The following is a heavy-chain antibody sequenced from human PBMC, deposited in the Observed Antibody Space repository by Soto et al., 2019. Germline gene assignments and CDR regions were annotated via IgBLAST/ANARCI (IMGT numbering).Heavy chain of an antibody. CDR1: GFTFSSYS. Sequence: LRLSCAASGFTFSSYSMNWVRQAPGKGLEWVSSISSSSSYIYYADSVKGRFTISRDNAKNSLYLQMNSLRAEDTAVYYCARDLGPSGYSSGSLNYWGQGTLVTVSS. CDR3: ARDLGPSGYSSGSLNY. V-gene: IGHV3-21*01. D-gene: IGHD6-19*01. J-gene: IGHJ4*02. CDR2: ISSSSSYI.